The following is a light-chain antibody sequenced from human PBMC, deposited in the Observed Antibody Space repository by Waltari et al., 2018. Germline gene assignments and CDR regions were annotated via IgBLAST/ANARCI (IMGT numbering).Light chain of an antibody. CDR2: DVS. CDR1: SSDVGRYHS. V-gene: IGLV2-14*03. CDR3: SSQSSDNVVL. Sequence: QSALTQPASVSGSPGQSITISRTGTSSDVGRYHSVAWYQDHPGQAPKVIIYDVSERPSGISERFSGSKSGNTASLTISGLQAEDEADYYCSSQSSDNVVLFGGGTKLTVL. J-gene: IGLJ2*01.